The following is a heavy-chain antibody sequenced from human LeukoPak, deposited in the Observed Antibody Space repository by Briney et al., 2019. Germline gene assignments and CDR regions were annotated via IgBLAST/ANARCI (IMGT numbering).Heavy chain of an antibody. CDR3: ATDRGDYSDYIRH. CDR1: GFTLKDAW. CDR2: IKSKNNGETT. Sequence: GGSLRLSCAASGFTLKDAWMSWVRQAPGKGLEWVGRIKSKNNGETTDYTGPVKGRFTILRDDSKNTLHLQMNSLRTEDTAIYFCATDRGDYSDYIRHWGQGTLVTVSS. V-gene: IGHV3-15*01. D-gene: IGHD4-11*01. J-gene: IGHJ4*02.